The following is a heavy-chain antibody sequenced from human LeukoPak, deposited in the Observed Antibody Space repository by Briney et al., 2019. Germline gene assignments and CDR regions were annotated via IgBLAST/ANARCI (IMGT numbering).Heavy chain of an antibody. CDR1: GFTFSDHS. V-gene: IGHV3-7*01. Sequence: GGSLSLSCVASGFTFSDHSTMWVRQAPGKGLEWVANIKQDGSEKNYVDSVRGRFTVSRDNRENSLYLHLNSLGVEDTAVYYCAREGYSRTFDIRGQGTMVTVSS. CDR2: IKQDGSEK. D-gene: IGHD2-15*01. J-gene: IGHJ3*02. CDR3: AREGYSRTFDI.